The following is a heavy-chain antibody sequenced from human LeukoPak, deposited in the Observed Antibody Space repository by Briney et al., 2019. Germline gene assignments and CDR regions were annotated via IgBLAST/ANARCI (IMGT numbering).Heavy chain of an antibody. CDR3: ARHVTVATGYYYMDV. V-gene: IGHV4-34*01. CDR2: INHSGST. CDR1: GGSFSGYY. Sequence: SETLSLTCAVYGGSFSGYYWSWIRQPPGKGLEWIGEINHSGSTNYNPSLKSRVTISVDTSKNQFSLKLSSVTAADTAVYYCARHVTVATGYYYMDVWGKGTTVTVSS. D-gene: IGHD4-17*01. J-gene: IGHJ6*03.